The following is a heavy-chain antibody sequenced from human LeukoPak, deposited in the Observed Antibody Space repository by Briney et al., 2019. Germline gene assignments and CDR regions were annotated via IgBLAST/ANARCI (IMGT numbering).Heavy chain of an antibody. V-gene: IGHV3-23*01. CDR3: ANRPSFDKDY. J-gene: IGHJ4*02. CDR2: ISGTGGST. CDR1: GFTFSDYA. D-gene: IGHD3-9*01. Sequence: GGSLRLSCAASGFTFSDYAMSWVRQAPGKGLDWVSAISGTGGSTYYADSVKGRFTISRDNSKNTLYLQMNTLRAEDTAVYYCANRPSFDKDYWGQGTLVTVSS.